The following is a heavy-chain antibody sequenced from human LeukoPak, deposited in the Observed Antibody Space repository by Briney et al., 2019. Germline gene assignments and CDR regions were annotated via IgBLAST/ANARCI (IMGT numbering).Heavy chain of an antibody. CDR1: GGSISNYY. CDR3: ARHTYCSSSTCNDPWFDP. J-gene: IGHJ5*02. Sequence: VKPSETLSLTCTLSGGSISNYYWSWIRQPPGKGLEWIGNIFYSGSTSYNPSLKSRVTISLDTSKNQFSLKLTSVSAADTAVYYCARHTYCSSSTCNDPWFDPWGQGTLVTVSS. D-gene: IGHD2-2*01. V-gene: IGHV4-59*01. CDR2: IFYSGST.